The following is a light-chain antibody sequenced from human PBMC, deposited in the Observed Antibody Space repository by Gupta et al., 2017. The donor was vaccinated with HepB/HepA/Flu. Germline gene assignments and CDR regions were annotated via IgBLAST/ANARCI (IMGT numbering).Light chain of an antibody. CDR3: LQSDSFPIT. V-gene: IGKV1-17*01. Sequence: DIQMTQSPSSLSESVGDRVTITCRASQGIRNDLALYQQKPGKAPKRLIYLASTLQSWVPSRFSGSGSGTEFTLTISSLQPADFATYYCLQSDSFPITFGHGTRLDIK. CDR2: LAS. J-gene: IGKJ5*01. CDR1: QGIRND.